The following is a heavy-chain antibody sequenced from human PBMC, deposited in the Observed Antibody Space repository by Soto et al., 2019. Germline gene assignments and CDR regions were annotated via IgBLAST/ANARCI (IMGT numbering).Heavy chain of an antibody. CDR3: TTARHCSSDACPAAE. V-gene: IGHV3-23*05. Sequence: EVHLLESGGGLVQPGGSLRLSCAASGFPFSATGMLWVRQPPGGGLEWVSAIGPNPTNTKYTDSVKGRFTISRDNSKSTVFLQMTNLRAEDTALYYCTTARHCSSDACPAAEWGQGTLITVSS. CDR1: GFPFSATG. J-gene: IGHJ4*02. CDR2: IGPNPTNT. D-gene: IGHD2-2*01.